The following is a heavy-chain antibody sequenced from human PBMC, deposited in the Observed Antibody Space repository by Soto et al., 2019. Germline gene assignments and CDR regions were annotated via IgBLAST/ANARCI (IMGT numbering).Heavy chain of an antibody. CDR3: ARDPNSYGYCYYYYGMDV. CDR1: GFTFSSYS. D-gene: IGHD5-18*01. V-gene: IGHV3-21*01. J-gene: IGHJ6*02. CDR2: ISSSSSYI. Sequence: GGSLRLSCAASGFTFSSYSMNWVRQAPGKGLEWVSSISSSSSYIYYADSVKGRFTISRDNAKNSLYLQMNSLRAEDTAVYYCARDPNSYGYCYYYYGMDVWGQGTTVTVSS.